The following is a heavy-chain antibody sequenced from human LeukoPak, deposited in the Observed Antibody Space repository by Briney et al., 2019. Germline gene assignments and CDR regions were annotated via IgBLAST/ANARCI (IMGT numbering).Heavy chain of an antibody. CDR3: AKDESAGYDILTGFGFDY. V-gene: IGHV3-23*01. Sequence: PGGSLRLSCAASGFTFSSYAMSWVRQAPGKGLEWVSAISGSGGSTYYADSVKGRFTISGDNSKNTLYLQMNSLRAEDTAVYYCAKDESAGYDILTGFGFDYWGQGTLVTVSS. CDR1: GFTFSSYA. J-gene: IGHJ4*02. CDR2: ISGSGGST. D-gene: IGHD3-9*01.